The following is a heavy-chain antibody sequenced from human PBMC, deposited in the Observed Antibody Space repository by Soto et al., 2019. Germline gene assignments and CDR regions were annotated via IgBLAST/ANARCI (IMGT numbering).Heavy chain of an antibody. CDR1: GYSISSGYY. D-gene: IGHD4-17*01. Sequence: SETLSLTCAVSGYSISSGYYWGWIRQPPGKGLEWIGSIYHSGSTYYNPSLKSRVTISVDKSKNQFSLKLSSVTAADTAVYYCARAEIRFHFDYWGQGTLVTVSS. V-gene: IGHV4-38-2*01. CDR2: IYHSGST. CDR3: ARAEIRFHFDY. J-gene: IGHJ4*02.